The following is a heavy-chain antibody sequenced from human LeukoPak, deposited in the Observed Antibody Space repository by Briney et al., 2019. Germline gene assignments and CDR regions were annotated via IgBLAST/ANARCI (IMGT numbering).Heavy chain of an antibody. V-gene: IGHV1-8*01. CDR3: ARAGTSYYYDSSGYYYVDY. CDR1: GYTFTSYD. D-gene: IGHD3-22*01. CDR2: MNPNSGNT. J-gene: IGHJ4*02. Sequence: ASVKVSCKASGYTFTSYDINWVRQATGQGLEWMGWMNPNSGNTGYAQKFQGRVTMTRNTSISTAYMELSSLRSEDTAVYYCARAGTSYYYDSSGYYYVDYWGQGTLVTVSS.